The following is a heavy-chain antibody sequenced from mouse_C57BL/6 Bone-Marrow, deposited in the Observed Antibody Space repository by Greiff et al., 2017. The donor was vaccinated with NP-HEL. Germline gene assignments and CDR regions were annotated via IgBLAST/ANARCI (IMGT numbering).Heavy chain of an antibody. D-gene: IGHD1-1*01. V-gene: IGHV1-85*01. Sequence: VQLVESGPELVKPGASVKLSCKASGYTFTSYDINWVKQRPGQGLEWIGWIYPRDGSTKYNEKFKGKATLTVDTSSSTAYMELHSLTSEDSAVYFCARGHYYGSSYEGFDYWGQGTTLTVSS. CDR2: IYPRDGST. CDR3: ARGHYYGSSYEGFDY. J-gene: IGHJ2*01. CDR1: GYTFTSYD.